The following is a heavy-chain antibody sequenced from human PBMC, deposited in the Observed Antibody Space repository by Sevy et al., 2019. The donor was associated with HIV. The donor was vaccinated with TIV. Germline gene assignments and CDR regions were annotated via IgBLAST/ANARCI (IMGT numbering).Heavy chain of an antibody. CDR3: ARDTNYFYVDV. J-gene: IGHJ6*03. CDR2: IKPDGSVK. Sequence: GGSLRLSCVVSGFSFSNYWMTWVRQAPGKGLEWVANIKPDGSVKSYVDSVKGQFTISRDNAKNSLSLQMNSLSAEDTAVYYCARDTNYFYVDVWGKGTTVTVS. D-gene: IGHD1-1*01. CDR1: GFSFSNYW. V-gene: IGHV3-7*01.